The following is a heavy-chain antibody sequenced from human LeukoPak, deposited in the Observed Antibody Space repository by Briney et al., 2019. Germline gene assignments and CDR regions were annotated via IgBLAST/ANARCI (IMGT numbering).Heavy chain of an antibody. J-gene: IGHJ4*02. V-gene: IGHV3-21*01. CDR1: GFTFSSYS. Sequence: GGSLRLSCAASGFTFSSYSMNWVRQAPGKGLEWVSSISSSSSYIYYADSVKGRFTISRDNAKNSLYLQMNSLRAEDTAVYYCARGDEYSSSSGENWGQGTLVTVSS. D-gene: IGHD6-6*01. CDR2: ISSSSSYI. CDR3: ARGDEYSSSSGEN.